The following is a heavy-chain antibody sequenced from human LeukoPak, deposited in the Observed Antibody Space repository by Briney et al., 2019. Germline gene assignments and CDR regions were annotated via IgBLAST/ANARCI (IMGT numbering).Heavy chain of an antibody. V-gene: IGHV3-33*08. CDR3: ARDRGQDDPIDI. J-gene: IGHJ4*02. CDR1: GFTLRSYG. CDR2: IWHDGSVL. Sequence: PGGSLRLSCAASGFTLRSYGMHWVRQAPGEGLEWVAVIWHDGSVLDYSESVKGRFTVSRDNRKNTLYLQMDSLRDEDTAVYYCARDRGQDDPIDIWGQGTLVTVSS. D-gene: IGHD3-10*01.